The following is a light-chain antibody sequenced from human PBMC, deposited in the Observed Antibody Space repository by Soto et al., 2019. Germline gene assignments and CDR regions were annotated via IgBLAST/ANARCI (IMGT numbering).Light chain of an antibody. Sequence: DIQMTQSPSSLSASVGDRVTITCRTSQSIDYYLNWFQQKPGKAPKLLIHAASSLQSGVPSMFSGSGSGTDFTLTISSLQPDDSATYYCQQRYSSPRAFGQGTKVEI. CDR2: AAS. V-gene: IGKV1-39*01. CDR3: QQRYSSPRA. J-gene: IGKJ1*01. CDR1: QSIDYY.